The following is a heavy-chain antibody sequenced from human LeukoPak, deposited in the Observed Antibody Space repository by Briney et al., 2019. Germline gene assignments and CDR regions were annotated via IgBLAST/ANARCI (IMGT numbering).Heavy chain of an antibody. CDR2: MNPNSGNT. Sequence: ASVKVSCKASGYTFTSYDINWVRQATGQGLEWMGWMNPNSGNTGYAQKFQGRVTMTRNTSISTAYMELSSLRSEDTAVYYCARHSSRTVGAMGSYYYYYMDVWGKGTTVTVSS. CDR1: GYTFTSYD. J-gene: IGHJ6*03. V-gene: IGHV1-8*01. CDR3: ARHSSRTVGAMGSYYYYYMDV. D-gene: IGHD1-26*01.